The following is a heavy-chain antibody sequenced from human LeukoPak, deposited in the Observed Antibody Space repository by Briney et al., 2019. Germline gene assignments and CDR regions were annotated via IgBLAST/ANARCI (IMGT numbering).Heavy chain of an antibody. CDR3: ARRGGSYSHSDF. J-gene: IGHJ4*02. V-gene: IGHV1-18*01. CDR2: FSPFNGNT. D-gene: IGHD1-26*01. Sequence: ASVKVSCKASGYTFSSYGIIWVRQAPGQGLQWMGWFSPFNGNTDYAPKLQGRVTMTTDTSTTTAYMELRSLTSDDTAVYYCARRGGSYSHSDFWGQGTLVTVSS. CDR1: GYTFSSYG.